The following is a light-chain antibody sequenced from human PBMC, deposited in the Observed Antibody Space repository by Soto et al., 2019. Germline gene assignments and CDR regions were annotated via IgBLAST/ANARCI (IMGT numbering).Light chain of an antibody. CDR2: GEF. CDR1: QSVSSN. CDR3: QQYGGSPYT. V-gene: IGKV3-15*01. Sequence: ELVMTQSPVTLSVSPGESVALSCRASQSVSSNLAWYQQKTGQAPSILIYGEFTRATGIPDRLSGTGSGTEFNLTISRLQSEDFAVYFCQQYGGSPYTCGQGTKVDIK. J-gene: IGKJ2*01.